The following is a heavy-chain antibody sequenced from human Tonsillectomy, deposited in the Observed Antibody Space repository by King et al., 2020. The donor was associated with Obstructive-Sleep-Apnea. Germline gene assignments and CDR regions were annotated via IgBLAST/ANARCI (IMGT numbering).Heavy chain of an antibody. V-gene: IGHV5-10-1*01. CDR2: IDPSDSYT. CDR3: ARHSDGDSTNDY. D-gene: IGHD4-17*01. J-gene: IGHJ4*02. CDR1: GYSFTSYW. Sequence: VQLVESGAEVKKPGESLRISCKGSGYSFTSYWISWVRQMPGKGLEWMGRIDPSDSYTNYSPSFQGHVTISADKSISTAYLQWRSLKASDTAMYYCARHSDGDSTNDYWGQGTLVTVSS.